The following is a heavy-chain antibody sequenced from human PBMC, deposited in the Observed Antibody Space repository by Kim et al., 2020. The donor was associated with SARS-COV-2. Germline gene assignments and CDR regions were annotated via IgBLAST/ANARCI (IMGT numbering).Heavy chain of an antibody. CDR2: INHSGST. D-gene: IGHD6-6*01. V-gene: IGHV4-34*01. J-gene: IGHJ5*02. CDR1: GGSFSGYY. CDR3: ASLTSIAARGWFDP. Sequence: SETLSLTCAVYGGSFSGYYWSWIRQPPGKGLEWIGEINHSGSTNYNPSLKSRVTISVDTSKNQFSLKLSSVTAADTAVYYCASLTSIAARGWFDPWGQGTLVTVSS.